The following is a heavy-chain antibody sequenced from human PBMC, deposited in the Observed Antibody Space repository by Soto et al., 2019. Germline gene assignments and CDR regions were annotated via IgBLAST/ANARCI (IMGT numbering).Heavy chain of an antibody. CDR1: GFTFSSYS. V-gene: IGHV3-21*01. CDR2: ISSSSSYI. CDR3: ARVEDGDYDSYYYYMDV. J-gene: IGHJ6*03. D-gene: IGHD4-17*01. Sequence: EVQLVESGGGLVKPGGSLRLSCAASGFTFSSYSMNWVRQAPGKGLEWVSSISSSSSYIYYADSVKGRFTISRDNAKNSRYLQMNSLRAEDTAVYYCARVEDGDYDSYYYYMDVWGKGTTVTVSS.